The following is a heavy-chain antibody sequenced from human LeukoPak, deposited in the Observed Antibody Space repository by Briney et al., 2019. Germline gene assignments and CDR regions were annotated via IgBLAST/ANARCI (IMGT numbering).Heavy chain of an antibody. CDR1: GFTFSSYS. Sequence: KPGGSLRVSCAASGFTFSSYSMNWVRQAPGKGLEWVSSISSSSSYIYYADSVKGRFTISRDNAKNSLYLQMNSLRAEDTAVYYCARDYFPGRCSGGSCYSGWFDPWGQGTLVTVSS. J-gene: IGHJ5*02. V-gene: IGHV3-21*01. CDR2: ISSSSSYI. CDR3: ARDYFPGRCSGGSCYSGWFDP. D-gene: IGHD2-15*01.